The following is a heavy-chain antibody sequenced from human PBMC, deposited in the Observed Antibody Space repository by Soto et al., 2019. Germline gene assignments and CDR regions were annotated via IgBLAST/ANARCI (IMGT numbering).Heavy chain of an antibody. CDR1: GFTFENYA. D-gene: IGHD4-17*01. V-gene: IGHV3-9*01. Sequence: VQLVESGGGLVQPGRSLRLSCAASGFTFENYAMHWVRQAPEKGLEWVSGVTWNSGGFNYADSVEGRFIISRDNAKNSLYLHMNSLRVEDSAIYFCARAYDNGATIGFFDYLGQGTLVTVSS. CDR2: VTWNSGGF. CDR3: ARAYDNGATIGFFDY. J-gene: IGHJ4*02.